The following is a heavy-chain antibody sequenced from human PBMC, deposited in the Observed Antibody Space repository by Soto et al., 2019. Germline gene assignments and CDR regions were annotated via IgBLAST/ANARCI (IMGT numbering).Heavy chain of an antibody. Sequence: QVQLVQSGPELKNPGASVRVSCTASGYAFLTYGIVWVRQAPGQGLECMGWISTNTGNTNYEQNLQGRVTMTIDTPTSTAYMELRSLTSDDTAVYYCARELAGLLDNWGQGTLVTVSS. CDR1: GYAFLTYG. CDR2: ISTNTGNT. J-gene: IGHJ4*02. CDR3: ARELAGLLDN. V-gene: IGHV1-18*01.